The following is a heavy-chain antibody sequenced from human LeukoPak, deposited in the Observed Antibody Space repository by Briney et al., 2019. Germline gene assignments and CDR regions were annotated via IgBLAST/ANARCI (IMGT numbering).Heavy chain of an antibody. V-gene: IGHV3-7*01. CDR1: GFRFTYTW. D-gene: IGHD1-26*01. J-gene: IGHJ4*02. CDR2: IKPDGNEK. CDR3: TRDRGESYYVNY. Sequence: GGSLRLSCAASGFRFTYTWMTWVRQAPGKGLEWVATIKPDGNEKHYVGSVKGRFTISRDNVKNSLFLQMNSLRAEDTGVYYCTRDRGESYYVNYWSQGTLVSVSS.